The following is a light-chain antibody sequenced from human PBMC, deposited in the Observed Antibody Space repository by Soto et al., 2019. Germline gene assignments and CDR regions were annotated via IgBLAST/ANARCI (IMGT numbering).Light chain of an antibody. CDR2: GAS. CDR3: QQYNNWPRT. Sequence: ILMTHSPATLSVSPVERATLSCRASQSVSNYLAWYQQIPGQPPRLLIYGASTRATGIPARFSGSGSGTEFTLTISSLQSEDFAVYYCQQYNNWPRTFGQGTKVDNK. J-gene: IGKJ1*01. CDR1: QSVSNY. V-gene: IGKV3-15*01.